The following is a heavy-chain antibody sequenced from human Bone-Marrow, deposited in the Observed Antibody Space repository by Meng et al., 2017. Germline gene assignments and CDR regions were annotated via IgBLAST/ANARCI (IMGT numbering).Heavy chain of an antibody. D-gene: IGHD6-19*01. CDR2: INPNSGGT. CDR1: GYTFTGYY. J-gene: IGHJ4*02. CDR3: ARVPGYSSGWYYFDY. Sequence: QVQLVQSGAEVKKPGASGKVSCKASGYTFTGYYMHWVRQAPGQGLEWMGRINPNSGGTNYAQKFQGRVTMTRDTSISTAYMELSGLRSDDTAVYYCARVPGYSSGWYYFDYWGQGTLVTVSS. V-gene: IGHV1-2*06.